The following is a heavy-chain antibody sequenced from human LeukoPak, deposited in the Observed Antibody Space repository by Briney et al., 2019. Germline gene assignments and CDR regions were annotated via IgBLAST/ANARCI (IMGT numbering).Heavy chain of an antibody. Sequence: ASVTVSCKASGYTFTGYYMHWVRQAPGQGLEWMGWINPNSGGTNYAQKFQGRVTMTRDTSISTAYMELSGLRSDDTAVYYCARAFYDILTGYATPIGYWGQGTLVTVSS. CDR1: GYTFTGYY. CDR3: ARAFYDILTGYATPIGY. CDR2: INPNSGGT. V-gene: IGHV1-2*02. J-gene: IGHJ4*02. D-gene: IGHD3-9*01.